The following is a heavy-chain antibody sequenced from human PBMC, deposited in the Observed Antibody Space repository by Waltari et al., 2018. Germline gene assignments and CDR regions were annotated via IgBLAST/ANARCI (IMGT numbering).Heavy chain of an antibody. V-gene: IGHV3-7*01. Sequence: EVQLVESGGGLVQPGGSLRLSCAASGFSFSHYWMSWVRQAPGKGLEWVADIKGDGSRKYYLDSVRGRFSISRDNTKNSVDLQMNSLRAEDTAVYYCARDDSSSGSYDALDIWGQGTMVAVSS. J-gene: IGHJ3*02. CDR2: IKGDGSRK. CDR3: ARDDSSSGSYDALDI. CDR1: GFSFSHYW. D-gene: IGHD3-22*01.